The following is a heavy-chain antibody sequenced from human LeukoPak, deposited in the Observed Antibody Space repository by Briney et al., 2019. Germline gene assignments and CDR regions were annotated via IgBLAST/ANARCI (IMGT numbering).Heavy chain of an antibody. V-gene: IGHV4-4*07. J-gene: IGHJ3*02. CDR1: GGSFSSHY. CDR2: IHTSGST. D-gene: IGHD5-12*01. CDR3: ARDRTGYIGYEGDPFDI. Sequence: SETLSLTCIVSGGSFSSHYWSWIRQSAGKGPEWIGRIHTSGSTNYNPSLRSRLTMPVDTSKNQFSLKLTSVTAADTVVYYCARDRTGYIGYEGDPFDIWGQGTMVTVSS.